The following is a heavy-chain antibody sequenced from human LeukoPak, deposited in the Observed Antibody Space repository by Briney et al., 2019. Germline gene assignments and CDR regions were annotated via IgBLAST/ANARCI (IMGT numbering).Heavy chain of an antibody. CDR1: GGSISSSSYY. Sequence: TSETLSLTCTVSGGSISSSSYYWGWIRQPPGKGLEWIGSIYYSGSTYYNPSLKSRVTISVDTSKNQFSLKLGSVTAADTAVYYCARQIPIFGVVIGSKHFDYWGQGTLVTVSS. CDR3: ARQIPIFGVVIGSKHFDY. J-gene: IGHJ4*02. V-gene: IGHV4-39*01. D-gene: IGHD3-3*01. CDR2: IYYSGST.